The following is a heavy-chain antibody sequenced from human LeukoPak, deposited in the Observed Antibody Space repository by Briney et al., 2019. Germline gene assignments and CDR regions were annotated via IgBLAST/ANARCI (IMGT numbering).Heavy chain of an antibody. Sequence: GGSLRLSCAASGFTFSSYWMSWVRQAPGKGLEWVANIKQDGSEKYYVDSVKGRFTISRDNAKNSLYLQMNSLRAEDTAVYYCARAGSGSWRGGFFDCWGQGTLVTVSS. CDR1: GFTFSSYW. V-gene: IGHV3-7*01. J-gene: IGHJ4*02. CDR3: ARAGSGSWRGGFFDC. D-gene: IGHD6-13*01. CDR2: IKQDGSEK.